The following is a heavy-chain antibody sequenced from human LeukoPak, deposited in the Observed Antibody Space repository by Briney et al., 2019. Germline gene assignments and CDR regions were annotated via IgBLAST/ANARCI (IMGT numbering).Heavy chain of an antibody. J-gene: IGHJ4*02. CDR3: AKGGKWDVTPFDY. CDR2: ISGGGGSA. CDR1: GFTLTSYS. D-gene: IGHD1-26*01. Sequence: GGSLRLSCAASGFTLTSYSMNWVRQAPGKGLEWVSTISGGGGSAYYADSVKGRFTISRDNSKNTLYLQVNSLRAEDTAVYYCAKGGKWDVTPFDYWGQGTLVTVSS. V-gene: IGHV3-23*01.